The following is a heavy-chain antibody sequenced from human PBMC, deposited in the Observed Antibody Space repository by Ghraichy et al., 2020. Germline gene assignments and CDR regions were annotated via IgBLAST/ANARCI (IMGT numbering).Heavy chain of an antibody. V-gene: IGHV3-21*01. CDR1: GFTFSSYS. D-gene: IGHD3-16*01. CDR3: ARFGVLGGEDYYYSMDV. CDR2: ISSSSSYI. J-gene: IGHJ6*03. Sequence: GGSLRLSCAASGFTFSSYSMNWVRQAPGKGLEWVSSISSSSSYIYYADSVKGRFTISRDNAKNSLYLQMNSLRAEDTAVYYCARFGVLGGEDYYYSMDVWGNGSTVIVPS.